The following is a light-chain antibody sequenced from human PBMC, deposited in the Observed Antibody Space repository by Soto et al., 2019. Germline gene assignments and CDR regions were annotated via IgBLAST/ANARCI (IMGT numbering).Light chain of an antibody. Sequence: EIVMTQSPATLSVSPGERVTLSCRASRSVSNNLAWHQQRPGQAPRLLIYGASTSATGIPARFSGGWSGTAFTLTITSLQSEDSAVEYGQQYNNWPLTFGQGTRVQI. CDR2: GAS. J-gene: IGKJ5*01. CDR1: RSVSNN. V-gene: IGKV3-15*01. CDR3: QQYNNWPLT.